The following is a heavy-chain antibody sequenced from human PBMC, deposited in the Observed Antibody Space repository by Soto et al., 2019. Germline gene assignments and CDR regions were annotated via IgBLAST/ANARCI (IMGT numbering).Heavy chain of an antibody. J-gene: IGHJ4*02. CDR1: GGTFRNYP. CDR3: ARGPLVVLNYFES. V-gene: IGHV1-69*02. CDR2: IFPLTDIP. Sequence: QVQLVQSGTEVKKPGSSVKVSCMASGGTFRNYPINWARQAPGQGLEWMGSIFPLTDIPDYAQNFQGRLTISADKSTSSAYMELSSLTSDDTAMYFCARGPLVVLNYFESWGQGTLVTVSS.